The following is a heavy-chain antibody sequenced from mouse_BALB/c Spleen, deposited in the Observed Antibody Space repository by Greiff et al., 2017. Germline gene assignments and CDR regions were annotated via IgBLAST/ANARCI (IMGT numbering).Heavy chain of an antibody. CDR2: INPSSGYT. Sequence: QVQLKQSAAELARPGASVKMSCKASGYTFTSYTMHWVKQRPGQGLEWIGYINPSSGYTEYNQKFKDKTTLTADKSSSTAYMQLSSLTSEDSAVYYCARVDSRRGFAYWGQGTLVTVSA. CDR1: GYTFTSYT. V-gene: IGHV1-4*02. CDR3: ARVDSRRGFAY. D-gene: IGHD2-12*01. J-gene: IGHJ3*01.